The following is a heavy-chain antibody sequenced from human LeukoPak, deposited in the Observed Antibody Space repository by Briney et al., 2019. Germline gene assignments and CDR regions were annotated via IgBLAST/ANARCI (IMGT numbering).Heavy chain of an antibody. Sequence: SETLSLTCTVSGGSISSYYWSWIRQPPGKGLEWIGYIYYSGSTYYNPSLKSRVTISVHTSKNQFSLKLSSVTAADTAVYYCATEGKMVRGLYTDYWGQGTLVTVSS. CDR1: GGSISSYY. CDR2: IYYSGST. J-gene: IGHJ4*02. V-gene: IGHV4-59*01. CDR3: ATEGKMVRGLYTDY. D-gene: IGHD3-10*01.